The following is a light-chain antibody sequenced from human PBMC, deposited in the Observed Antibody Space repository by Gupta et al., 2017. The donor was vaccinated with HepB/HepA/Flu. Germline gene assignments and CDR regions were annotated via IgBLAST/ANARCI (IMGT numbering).Light chain of an antibody. J-gene: IGKJ1*01. CDR2: GAS. V-gene: IGKV3-20*01. Sequence: EIVLTQSPGTLSFSPGERATLSCRTSQIVSSSYLAWYQQKPGQAPRLLIYGASTRATGIPHQFHGQGSGTDFTLTISRLEPEDFAVYIFHEECDSPRTFGQGTMVEI. CDR3: HEECDSPRT. CDR1: QIVSSSY.